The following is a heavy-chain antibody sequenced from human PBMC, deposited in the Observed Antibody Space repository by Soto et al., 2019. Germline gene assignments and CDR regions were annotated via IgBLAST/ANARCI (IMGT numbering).Heavy chain of an antibody. CDR1: GGSISSSSYY. V-gene: IGHV4-39*01. CDR2: IYYSGST. J-gene: IGHJ2*01. D-gene: IGHD6-13*01. Sequence: PSETLSLTCTVSGGSISSSSYYWGWIRQPPGKGLEWIGSIYYSGSTYYNPSLKSRVTISVDTSKNQFSLKLSSVTAADTAVYYCARRPYSSSWYWYFDLWGRGTLVTVSS. CDR3: ARRPYSSSWYWYFDL.